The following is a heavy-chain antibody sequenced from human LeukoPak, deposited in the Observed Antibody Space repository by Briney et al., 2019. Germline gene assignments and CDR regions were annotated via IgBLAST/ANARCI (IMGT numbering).Heavy chain of an antibody. Sequence: PGGSLRLSCAASGLTFSSYPMTWVRQAPGKGLEWVSTISGGGGSTHYADSVKGRFTISRDNSKNTLYLQMNSLRAEDTAVYYCAKADEMNMDYWGQGTLVTVSS. D-gene: IGHD2/OR15-2a*01. CDR1: GLTFSSYP. CDR2: ISGGGGST. J-gene: IGHJ4*02. V-gene: IGHV3-23*01. CDR3: AKADEMNMDY.